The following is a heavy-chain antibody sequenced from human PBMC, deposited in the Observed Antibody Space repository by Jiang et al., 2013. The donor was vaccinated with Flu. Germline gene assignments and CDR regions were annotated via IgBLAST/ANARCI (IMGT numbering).Heavy chain of an antibody. CDR1: GLTFNDAW. CDR2: IKSKAHGETI. CDR3: YTSYYPFDY. Sequence: VQLVESGGGLVKPGGSLRLSCAASGLTFNDAWMNWIRQAPGKGLEWVGRIKSKAHGETIDYAAPVKGRFIMSRDDSKNTVYMQMNSLKPEDTAVYYCYTSYYPFDYWGQGTLVTVSS. D-gene: IGHD1-26*01. J-gene: IGHJ4*02. V-gene: IGHV3-15*01.